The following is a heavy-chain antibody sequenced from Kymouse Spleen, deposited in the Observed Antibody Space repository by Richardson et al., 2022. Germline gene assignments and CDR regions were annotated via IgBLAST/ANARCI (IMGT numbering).Heavy chain of an antibody. V-gene: IGHV3-73*02. CDR3: TRHPYSSGVDY. CDR2: IRSKANSYAT. CDR1: GFTFSGSA. J-gene: IGHJ4*02. D-gene: IGHD6-19*01. Sequence: EVQLVESGGGLVQPGGSLKLSCAASGFTFSGSAMHWVRQASGKGLEWVGRIRSKANSYATAYAASVKGRFTISRDDSKNTAYLQMNSLKTEDTAVYYCTRHPYSSGVDYWGQGTLVTVSS.